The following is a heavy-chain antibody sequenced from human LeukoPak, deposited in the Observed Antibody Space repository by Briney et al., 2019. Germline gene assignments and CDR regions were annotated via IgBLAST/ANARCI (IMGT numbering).Heavy chain of an antibody. V-gene: IGHV3-20*04. CDR1: GFTFGNYD. J-gene: IGHJ4*02. CDR2: INWNGGSI. CDR3: ARAQTYGDSRLLLDY. D-gene: IGHD4-17*01. Sequence: PGGSLRLSCAASGFTFGNYDMSWVRHAPGKGLEWGSGINWNGGSIGYADSVEGRFTIFRDNAKNSQYLQMNSLRVEDTALYYCARAQTYGDSRLLLDYWGQGTLVTVSS.